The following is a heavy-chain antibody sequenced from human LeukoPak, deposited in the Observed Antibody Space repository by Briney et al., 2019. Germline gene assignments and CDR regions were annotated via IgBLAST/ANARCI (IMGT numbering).Heavy chain of an antibody. CDR2: ISYDGSNK. Sequence: GGSLRLSCAASGFTFSSYTMHWVRQAPGKGLEWVAVISYDGSNKYYPDSVKGRFTISRDNSKNTLYLQMHSLRPEDTAVYYCAKDKRAYSGSHGPYYYFYYMDVWGKGTTVTVYS. CDR1: GFTFSSYT. J-gene: IGHJ6*03. V-gene: IGHV3-30*04. D-gene: IGHD1-26*01. CDR3: AKDKRAYSGSHGPYYYFYYMDV.